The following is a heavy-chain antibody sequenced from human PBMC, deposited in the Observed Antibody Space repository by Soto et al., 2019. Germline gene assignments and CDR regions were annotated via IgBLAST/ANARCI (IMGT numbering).Heavy chain of an antibody. V-gene: IGHV4-30-4*01. Sequence: PSETLSLTCTVSGGSFSSDDYSWSWIRQPPGKGLEWIGFFHNSGNTYYNPSLKSRVTISIHTSKNQFFLRLSSVTAADTAVYYCARVQSSKEGLYRYDFWGQGTLVTVSS. CDR3: ARVQSSKEGLYRYDF. J-gene: IGHJ4*02. D-gene: IGHD2-8*01. CDR1: GGSFSSDDYS. CDR2: FHNSGNT.